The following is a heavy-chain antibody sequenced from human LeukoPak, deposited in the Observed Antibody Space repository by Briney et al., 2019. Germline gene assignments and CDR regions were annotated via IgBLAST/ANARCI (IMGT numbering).Heavy chain of an antibody. CDR2: IFYSGST. CDR1: GGSISSSSYY. D-gene: IGHD3-10*01. CDR3: ARHAITMVQGEIDY. J-gene: IGHJ4*02. V-gene: IGHV4-39*01. Sequence: SETLSLTCTVSGGSISSSSYYWGWIRQPPGKGLEWIGSIFYSGSTYYNPSLKSRVTISVDTSKNQFSLKLSSVTAADTAVYYCARHAITMVQGEIDYWGQGTLVTVSS.